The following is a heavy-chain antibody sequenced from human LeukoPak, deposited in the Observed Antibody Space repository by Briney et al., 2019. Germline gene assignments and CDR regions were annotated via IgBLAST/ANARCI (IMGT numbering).Heavy chain of an antibody. CDR3: ASPYSGYDYNFDH. CDR1: GFTFSSYA. CDR2: ISSNGGST. J-gene: IGHJ4*02. Sequence: GGSLRLSCSASGFTFSSYAMHWVRQAPGKGLEYVSSISSNGGSTYYADSVKGRFTISRDNSKNTLLLQMSSLRTDDTAVYYCASPYSGYDYNFDHWGQGTLVTVSS. D-gene: IGHD5-12*01. V-gene: IGHV3-64D*06.